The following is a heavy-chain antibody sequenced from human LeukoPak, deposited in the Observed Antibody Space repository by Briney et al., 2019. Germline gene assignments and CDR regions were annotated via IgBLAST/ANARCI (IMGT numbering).Heavy chain of an antibody. V-gene: IGHV4-30-4*07. CDR1: GGSISSGGYS. D-gene: IGHD4-17*01. CDR3: ARDYGDYEVGAFDI. J-gene: IGHJ3*02. CDR2: IYYSGST. Sequence: DPSETLSLTCAVSGGSISSGGYSWNWIRQPQGKGLEWIGYIYYSGSTYYNPSLKSRLTMSVDTSKNQFSLKLSSLTAADTAVYYCARDYGDYEVGAFDIWGQGTMVTVSS.